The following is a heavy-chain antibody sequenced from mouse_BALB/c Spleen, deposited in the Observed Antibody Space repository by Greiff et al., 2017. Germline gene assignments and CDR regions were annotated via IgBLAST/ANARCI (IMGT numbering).Heavy chain of an antibody. CDR1: GFTFTDYY. V-gene: IGHV7-3*02. CDR3: ARAYRYDAMDY. CDR2: IRNKANGYTT. Sequence: EVQLVESGGGLVQPGGSLRLSCATSGFTFTDYYMSWVRQPPGKALEWLGFIRNKANGYTTEYSASVKGRFTISRDNSQSILYLQMNTLRAEDSATYYCARAYRYDAMDYWGQGTSVTVSS. J-gene: IGHJ4*01. D-gene: IGHD2-14*01.